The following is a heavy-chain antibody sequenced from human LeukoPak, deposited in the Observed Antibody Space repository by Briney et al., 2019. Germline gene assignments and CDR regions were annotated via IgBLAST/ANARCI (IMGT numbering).Heavy chain of an antibody. V-gene: IGHV1-46*01. CDR3: ASIFYGDYVAFDY. D-gene: IGHD4-17*01. CDR1: GYTFTSYY. CDR2: INPSGGST. Sequence: ASVKVSCKASGYTFTSYYMHWVRQAPGQGLEWMGIINPSGGSTSYAQKFQGRATMTRDTSTSTVYMELSSLRSEDTAVYSCASIFYGDYVAFDYWGQGTLVTVSS. J-gene: IGHJ4*02.